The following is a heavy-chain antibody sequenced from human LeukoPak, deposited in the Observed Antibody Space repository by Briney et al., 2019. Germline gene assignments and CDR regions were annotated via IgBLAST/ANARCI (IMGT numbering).Heavy chain of an antibody. CDR2: INHSGST. CDR1: GGSFRCYY. J-gene: IGHJ4*02. D-gene: IGHD1/OR15-1a*01. V-gene: IGHV4-34*01. Sequence: SETLSLTYAVYGGSFRCYYWSWIRQPPGKGLEWIGEINHSGSTNYNPSLKSRVTISVDTSKNQFSLKLSSVTAAYTAVYYCARALGKVELEQTCYFDYWGQGTLVTVSS. CDR3: ARALGKVELEQTCYFDY.